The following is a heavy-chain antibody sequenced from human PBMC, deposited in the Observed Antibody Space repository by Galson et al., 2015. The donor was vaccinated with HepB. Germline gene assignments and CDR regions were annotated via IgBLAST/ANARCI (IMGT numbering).Heavy chain of an antibody. Sequence: SVKVSCKVSGYTLTELSMHWVRQAPGKGLEWMGGFDPEDGETIYAQKFQGRVTMTEDTSTDTAYMELSSLRSEDTAVYYCATETPRTPNYYYYYGMDVWGQGTTVTVSS. CDR3: ATETPRTPNYYYYYGMDV. D-gene: IGHD2-15*01. CDR1: GYTLTELS. J-gene: IGHJ6*02. V-gene: IGHV1-24*01. CDR2: FDPEDGET.